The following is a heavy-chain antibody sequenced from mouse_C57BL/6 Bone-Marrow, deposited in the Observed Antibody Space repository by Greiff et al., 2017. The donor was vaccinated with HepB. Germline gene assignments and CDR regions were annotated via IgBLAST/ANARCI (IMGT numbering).Heavy chain of an antibody. V-gene: IGHV1-26*01. D-gene: IGHD1-1*01. Sequence: EVQLQQSGPELVKPGASVKISCKASGYTFTDYYMNWVKQSHGKSLEWIGDINPNNGGTSYNQKFKGKATLTVDKSSSTAYMELRSLTSEDSAVYYCARRLYYYGSSYVYAMDYWGQGTSVTVSS. CDR3: ARRLYYYGSSYVYAMDY. CDR1: GYTFTDYY. J-gene: IGHJ4*01. CDR2: INPNNGGT.